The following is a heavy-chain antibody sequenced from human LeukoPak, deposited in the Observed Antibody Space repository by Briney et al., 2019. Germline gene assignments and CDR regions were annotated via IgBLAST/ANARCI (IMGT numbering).Heavy chain of an antibody. CDR1: GFTFSDYY. J-gene: IGHJ5*02. CDR3: ARVEYIYGYGS. Sequence: GGSLRLSCAASGFTFSDYYMSWIRQAPGKGLEWVSYISSSGSTICYADSVKGRFTISRDNGKNSLSLQMNSPRAEDTAVYYCARVEYIYGYGSWGQGTLVTVSS. CDR2: ISSSGSTI. V-gene: IGHV3-11*01. D-gene: IGHD5-18*01.